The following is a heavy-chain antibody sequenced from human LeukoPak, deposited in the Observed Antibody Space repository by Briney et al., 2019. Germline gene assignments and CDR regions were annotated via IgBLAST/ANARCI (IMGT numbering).Heavy chain of an antibody. V-gene: IGHV3-23*01. CDR3: AKDSIQLWYTPLWRY. Sequence: GGSLRLSCAASGFTFSSYAMSWVRQAPGKGLEWVSAISGSGGSTYYAGSVKGRFTISRDNSKNTLYLQMNSLRAEDTAVYYCAKDSIQLWYTPLWRYWGQGTLVTVSS. D-gene: IGHD5-18*01. CDR1: GFTFSSYA. CDR2: ISGSGGST. J-gene: IGHJ4*02.